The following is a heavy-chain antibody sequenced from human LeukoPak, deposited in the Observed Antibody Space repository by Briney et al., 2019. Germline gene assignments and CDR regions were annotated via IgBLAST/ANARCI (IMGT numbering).Heavy chain of an antibody. CDR3: MTLYVDYVR. CDR2: IKSKSNGGTT. D-gene: IGHD4-17*01. J-gene: IGHJ4*02. CDR1: GFTFSGAW. V-gene: IGHV3-15*01. Sequence: MTGGSLRLSCAASGFTFSGAWLSWVRQAPGKGLERVGRIKSKSNGGTTDYAAPVNGRFSISRDDSKNTLYLQMSSLKTEDTGVYYCMTLYVDYVRWGQGTLVTVSS.